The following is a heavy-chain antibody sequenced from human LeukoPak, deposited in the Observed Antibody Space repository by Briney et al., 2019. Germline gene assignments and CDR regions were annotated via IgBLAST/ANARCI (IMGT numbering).Heavy chain of an antibody. CDR1: GYTFTGYY. V-gene: IGHV1-2*02. CDR2: INPNSGGT. CDR3: ASAYPYYYDSSGSFDY. J-gene: IGHJ4*02. D-gene: IGHD3-22*01. Sequence: GASVKVSCKASGYTFTGYYVHWVRQAPGQGLEWMGWINPNSGGTNYAQKFQGRVTMTRDTSISTAYMELSRLRSDDTAVYYCASAYPYYYDSSGSFDYWGQGTLVTVSS.